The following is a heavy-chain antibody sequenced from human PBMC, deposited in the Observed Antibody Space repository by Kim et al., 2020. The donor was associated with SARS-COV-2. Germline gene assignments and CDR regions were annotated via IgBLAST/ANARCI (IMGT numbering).Heavy chain of an antibody. J-gene: IGHJ6*02. CDR1: GGTFSSYA. V-gene: IGHV1-69*04. CDR2: IIPILGIA. CDR3: ARDRGAGRDGYSYYYYGMDV. D-gene: IGHD4-4*01. Sequence: SVKVSCKASGGTFSSYAISWVRQAPGQGLEWMGRIIPILGIANYAQKFQGRVTITADKSTSTAYMELSSLRSEDTAVYYCARDRGAGRDGYSYYYYGMDVWGQGTTVTVSS.